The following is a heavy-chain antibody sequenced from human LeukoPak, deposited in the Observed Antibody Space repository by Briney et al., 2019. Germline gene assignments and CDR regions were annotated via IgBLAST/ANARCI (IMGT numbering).Heavy chain of an antibody. Sequence: ASVKVSCKASGYTFTGYYMHWVRQAPGQGLEWMGWINPNSGGTNYAQKFQGRVTMTRDTSISTAYMELSRLRSDDTAVYYCARGFGGGGNSFYYWGQGTLVTVSS. J-gene: IGHJ4*02. CDR2: INPNSGGT. D-gene: IGHD4-23*01. V-gene: IGHV1-2*02. CDR1: GYTFTGYY. CDR3: ARGFGGGGNSFYY.